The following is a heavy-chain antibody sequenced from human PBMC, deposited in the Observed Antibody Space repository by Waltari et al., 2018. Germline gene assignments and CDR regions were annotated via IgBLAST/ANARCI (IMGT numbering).Heavy chain of an antibody. J-gene: IGHJ3*02. CDR2: INHSGGT. V-gene: IGHV4-34*01. CDR1: GGSFSGYY. Sequence: QVQLQQWGAGLLKPSETLSLTCAVYGGSFSGYYWSWIRQPPGKGLEWIGEINHSGGTNYNPSLKSRVTISVDTSKNQFSLKLSSVTAADTAVYYCARASAAGGAFDIWGQGTMVTVSS. D-gene: IGHD6-13*01. CDR3: ARASAAGGAFDI.